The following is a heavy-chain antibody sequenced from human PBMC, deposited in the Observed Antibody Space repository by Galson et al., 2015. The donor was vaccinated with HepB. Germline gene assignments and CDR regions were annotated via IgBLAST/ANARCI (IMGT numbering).Heavy chain of an antibody. CDR2: TSYRSKWYN. CDR3: ARGDSGFDS. V-gene: IGHV6-1*01. J-gene: IGHJ4*02. Sequence: CAISGDSVSGNSAAWSWIRQSPSRGLEWLGRTSYRSKWYNDYAVSVESRITINSDTSKNQFSLQLNSVTPEDTAVYYCARGDSGFDSWGQGTLVTVSS. CDR1: GDSVSGNSAA. D-gene: IGHD1-26*01.